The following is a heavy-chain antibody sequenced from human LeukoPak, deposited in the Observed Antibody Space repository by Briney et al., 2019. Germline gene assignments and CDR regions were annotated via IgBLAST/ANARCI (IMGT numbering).Heavy chain of an antibody. J-gene: IGHJ4*02. CDR2: IYYSGST. D-gene: IGHD2-2*01. CDR3: ARGGVPAATGHFDY. V-gene: IGHV4-59*11. Sequence: PSETLSLTCTVSGGSISSHFWNWIRQPPGKGLEWIGYIYYSGSTNYNPSLKSRVTISVDTSKNQFSLKLSSVTAADTAVYYCARGGVPAATGHFDYWGQGTLVTVSS. CDR1: GGSISSHF.